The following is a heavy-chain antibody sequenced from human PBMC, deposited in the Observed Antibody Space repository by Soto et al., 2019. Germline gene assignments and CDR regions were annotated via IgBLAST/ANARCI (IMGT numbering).Heavy chain of an antibody. CDR2: IYYSGNT. J-gene: IGHJ4*02. Sequence: QVQLQESGPGLVKPSQTLSLTCTVSGGSTSSDNYWSWIRQPPGKGLEWIGHIYYSGNTDYNPSLKSRLAISIDTSKNQFSLKLSPVTVADTAVYFCAREGGESSDGLYYFDSWGQGALVTVSS. D-gene: IGHD3-16*01. V-gene: IGHV4-30-4*01. CDR1: GGSTSSDNY. CDR3: AREGGESSDGLYYFDS.